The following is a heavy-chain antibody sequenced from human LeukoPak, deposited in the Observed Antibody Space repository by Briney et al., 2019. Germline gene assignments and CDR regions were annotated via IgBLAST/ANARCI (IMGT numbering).Heavy chain of an antibody. CDR2: ISSSSSTI. V-gene: IGHV3-48*04. CDR3: ARTAPTGRQLDGFDY. CDR1: GFTFSSYS. Sequence: PGGSLRLSCAASGFTFSSYSVNWVRQAPGKGLEWVSYISSSSSTIYYADSVKGRFTISRDNAKNSLYLQMNSLRAEDTAVYYCARTAPTGRQLDGFDYWGQGTLVTVSS. J-gene: IGHJ4*02. D-gene: IGHD6-6*01.